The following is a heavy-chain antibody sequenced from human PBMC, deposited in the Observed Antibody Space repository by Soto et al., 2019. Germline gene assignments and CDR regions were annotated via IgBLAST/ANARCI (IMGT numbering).Heavy chain of an antibody. D-gene: IGHD6-13*01. J-gene: IGHJ5*01. CDR1: GASMNSYH. Sequence: SETLSLTCTVSGASMNSYHWSWIRQPAGKGLEWIGHIHSSGSTNYNPSLKSRVTMSVDTSKNQFSLRLMSLTAADTAVYYCARDQGVAAAGITWFDSWGQGSLVTVSS. CDR2: IHSSGST. CDR3: ARDQGVAAAGITWFDS. V-gene: IGHV4-4*07.